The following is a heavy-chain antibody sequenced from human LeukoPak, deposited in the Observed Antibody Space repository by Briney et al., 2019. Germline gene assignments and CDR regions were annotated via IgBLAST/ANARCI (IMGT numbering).Heavy chain of an antibody. CDR2: IYPGDSDT. CDR3: TKGVSGTYFGMDV. CDR1: GYSFTNYW. J-gene: IGHJ6*02. D-gene: IGHD3-10*01. V-gene: IGHV5-51*01. Sequence: GESLKISCTGFGYSFTNYWIAWVRQMPGKGLEWMGIIYPGDSDTTYSPSFEGQVTVSADKSISTAYLQWSSLKASDTAVYYCTKGVSGTYFGMDVWGQGTTVTVSS.